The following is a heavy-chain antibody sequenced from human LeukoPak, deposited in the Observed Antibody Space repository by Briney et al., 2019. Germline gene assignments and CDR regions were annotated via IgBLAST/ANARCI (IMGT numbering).Heavy chain of an antibody. CDR3: AKDRSPYYYGSGSYPDY. V-gene: IGHV3-30*04. CDR1: GFTFSSYA. D-gene: IGHD3-10*01. Sequence: GGSLRLSCAASGFTFSSYAMHWVRQAPGKGLEWVAVISYDGSNKYYADSVKGRFTISRDNSKNTLYLQMNSLRAEDTAVYYCAKDRSPYYYGSGSYPDYWGQGTLVTVSS. J-gene: IGHJ4*02. CDR2: ISYDGSNK.